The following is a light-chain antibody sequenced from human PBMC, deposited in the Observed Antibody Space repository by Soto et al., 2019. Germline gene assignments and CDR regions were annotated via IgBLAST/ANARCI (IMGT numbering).Light chain of an antibody. J-gene: IGLJ2*01. V-gene: IGLV2-23*01. CDR1: RSDVGGYNL. CDR3: ASYGGRITLV. CDR2: DDN. Sequence: QSGLTQTASVSGSPGQSITMSCTGSRSDVGGYNLVSWYQQHPGKAPKLLISDDNKRPSGVSDRFSGSKSGNTAALTISGLQAEDEGDYYCASYGGRITLVFGGGTKLTVL.